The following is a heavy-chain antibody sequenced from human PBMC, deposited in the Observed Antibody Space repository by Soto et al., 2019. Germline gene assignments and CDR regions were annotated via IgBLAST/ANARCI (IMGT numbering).Heavy chain of an antibody. Sequence: SGPTLVNPTQTLTLTCTFSGFSLSTSGMCVTWIRQPPGKALEWLARIDWDDDTFYSTSLMSRLTIAKDTSKNQVVLTMTNMDPVDTATYYCVHSRCGGDCLQSYSSHYYYGMDIWGQGTTVTVSS. CDR2: IDWDDDT. CDR1: GFSLSTSGMC. CDR3: VHSRCGGDCLQSYSSHYYYGMDI. D-gene: IGHD2-21*02. V-gene: IGHV2-70*12. J-gene: IGHJ6*02.